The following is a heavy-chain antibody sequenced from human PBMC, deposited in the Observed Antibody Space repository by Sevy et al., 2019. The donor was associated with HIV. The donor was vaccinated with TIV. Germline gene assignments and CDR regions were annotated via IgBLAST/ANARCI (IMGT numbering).Heavy chain of an antibody. CDR2: ISWNSGSI. V-gene: IGHV3-9*01. J-gene: IGHJ6*02. D-gene: IGHD3-10*01. CDR1: GFTFDDYA. Sequence: GGSLRLSCAASGFTFDDYAMHWVRQAPGKGLEWVSGISWNSGSIGYADSVKGRFTISRDNAKNSLYLQMNSLRAEDTALYYWAKDGSRGMDVWGQGTTVTVSS. CDR3: AKDGSRGMDV.